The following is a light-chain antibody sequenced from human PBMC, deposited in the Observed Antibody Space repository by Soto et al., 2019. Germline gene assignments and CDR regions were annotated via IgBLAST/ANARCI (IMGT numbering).Light chain of an antibody. CDR1: QSVGGS. CDR2: HTS. Sequence: ETVLTQSPGTLSLSPGERATLSRRASQSVGGSLAWYQQRPGQAPRLLVYHTSNRATGIPDRFSASGSGTDFTLTISDLQSEDFAVYYCQQYSNWPRTFGQGTKVDIK. CDR3: QQYSNWPRT. V-gene: IGKV3-11*01. J-gene: IGKJ1*01.